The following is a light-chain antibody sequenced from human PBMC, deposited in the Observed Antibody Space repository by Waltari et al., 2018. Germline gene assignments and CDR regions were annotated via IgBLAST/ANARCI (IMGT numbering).Light chain of an antibody. CDR1: SSDLGGYNY. Sequence: QSALTQPASVSGSPGQSITISCTGRSSDLGGYNYVSWYQQHPGKAPKLMIYDVSTRPSGVSNRFSGSKSGNTASLTISGLQAEDEADYYCSSYTSSRTLIFGGGTKLTVL. CDR3: SSYTSSRTLI. CDR2: DVS. J-gene: IGLJ2*01. V-gene: IGLV2-14*01.